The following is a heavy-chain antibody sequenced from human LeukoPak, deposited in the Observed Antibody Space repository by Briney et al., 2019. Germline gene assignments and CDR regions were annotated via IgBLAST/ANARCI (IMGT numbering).Heavy chain of an antibody. V-gene: IGHV1-2*02. D-gene: IGHD5-12*01. Sequence: ASVTVSCKASGYTFSDYYILWVRQAPGQGPEWMGWINPNSGGTVYAQTFKGRVTMTRDTSITTAYMELSSLTSDDTAVYYCARELPMAGYVGACDIWSQRTMVTVSS. J-gene: IGHJ3*02. CDR2: INPNSGGT. CDR3: ARELPMAGYVGACDI. CDR1: GYTFSDYY.